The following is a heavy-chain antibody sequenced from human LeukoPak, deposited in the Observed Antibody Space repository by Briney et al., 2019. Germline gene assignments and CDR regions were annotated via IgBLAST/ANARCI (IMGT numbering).Heavy chain of an antibody. J-gene: IGHJ4*02. D-gene: IGHD1-7*01. CDR2: ISASNGNT. V-gene: IGHV1-18*01. Sequence: ASVKVSCKASGYTFTRYGISWVRQAPGQGLQWLGWISASNGNTNYAQKFRDRVTMSTDTSTGTAYLDVRSLTSDDTAVYYCARDHSNWNYAPDFWGQGTLVTVSS. CDR1: GYTFTRYG. CDR3: ARDHSNWNYAPDF.